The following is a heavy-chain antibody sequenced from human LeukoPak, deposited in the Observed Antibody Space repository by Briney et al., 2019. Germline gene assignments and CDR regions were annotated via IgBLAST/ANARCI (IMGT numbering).Heavy chain of an antibody. CDR1: GFTFNSYS. V-gene: IGHV3-21*04. J-gene: IGHJ4*02. D-gene: IGHD1-26*01. CDR3: ARHRRWEPVDY. CDR2: ICSTSSCI. Sequence: GGSLRLSCAASGFTFNSYSMNWVRQAPGKGLEWVSSICSTSSCIYYADSVKGRFTISRDNSKNTLYLQMNRLRAEDTAVYYCARHRRWEPVDYWGQGTLVTVSS.